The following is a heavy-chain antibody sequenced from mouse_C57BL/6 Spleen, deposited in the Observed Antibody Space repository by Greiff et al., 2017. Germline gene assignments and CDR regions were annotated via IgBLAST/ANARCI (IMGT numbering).Heavy chain of an antibody. J-gene: IGHJ2*01. CDR2: ISDGGSYT. CDR1: GFTFSSYA. Sequence: EVKLMESGGGLVKPGGSLKLSCAASGFTFSSYAMSWVRQTPEKRLEWVATISDGGSYTYYPDNVKGRFTISRDNAKNNLYLQMSHLKSEDTAMYYCARNWYFDYWGQGTTLTVSS. D-gene: IGHD4-1*01. V-gene: IGHV5-4*03. CDR3: ARNWYFDY.